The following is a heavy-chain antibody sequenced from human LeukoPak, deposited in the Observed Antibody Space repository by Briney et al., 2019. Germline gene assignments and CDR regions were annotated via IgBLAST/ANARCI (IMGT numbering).Heavy chain of an antibody. V-gene: IGHV1-2*02. J-gene: IGHJ6*03. CDR1: GYTFTGYY. Sequence: GASVKVSCKASGYTFTGYYMHWVRQAPGQGLELMGWINPNSGGTNYAQKFQGRVTMTRDKSINTVYMELSGLTSDDTALYYCARGPNHYYYMDFWGRGTTVSVSS. D-gene: IGHD2-8*01. CDR3: ARGPNHYYYMDF. CDR2: INPNSGGT.